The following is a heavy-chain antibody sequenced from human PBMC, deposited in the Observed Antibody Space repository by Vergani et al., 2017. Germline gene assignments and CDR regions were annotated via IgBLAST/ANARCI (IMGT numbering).Heavy chain of an antibody. D-gene: IGHD1-26*01. CDR1: GFTVSSNY. CDR3: AKDIEWEPRPSFDY. Sequence: VQLVESGGGVVQPGRSLRLSCAASGFTVSSNYMSWVRQAPGKGLEWVSVIYSGGSTYYADSVKGRFTISRHNSKNTLYLQMNSLRAEDTALYYCAKDIEWEPRPSFDYWGQGTLVTVSS. J-gene: IGHJ4*02. CDR2: IYSGGST. V-gene: IGHV3-53*04.